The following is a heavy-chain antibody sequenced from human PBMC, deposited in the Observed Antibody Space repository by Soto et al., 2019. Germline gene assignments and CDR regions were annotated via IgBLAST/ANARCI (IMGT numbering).Heavy chain of an antibody. CDR2: GYHSVSI. D-gene: IGHD3-16*01. CDR1: GGSITDYY. CDR3: ARAFAGFGAYWYFDL. J-gene: IGHJ2*01. V-gene: IGHV4-59*01. Sequence: SETLSLTCTVSGGSITDYYWRWMRQPPGKALEWIGYGYHSVSIHYNPSLKTRVTISVDTSENQFSLRLSSVTAADTAVYYCARAFAGFGAYWYFDLWGRGTLVTVSS.